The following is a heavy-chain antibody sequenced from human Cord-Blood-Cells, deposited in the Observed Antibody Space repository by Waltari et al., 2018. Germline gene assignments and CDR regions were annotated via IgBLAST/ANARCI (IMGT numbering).Heavy chain of an antibody. Sequence: QVQLVQSGAEVKKPGASVKVSCKASGYTFTSYAMHWVRQAPGQRLEWMGWINAGNGNSKYSQKFQGRVTITRDTSASTAYMELSSLRSEDTAVYYCARDYYGSGSYDYWGQGTLVTVSS. D-gene: IGHD3-10*01. CDR1: GYTFTSYA. CDR2: INAGNGNS. J-gene: IGHJ4*02. CDR3: ARDYYGSGSYDY. V-gene: IGHV1-3*01.